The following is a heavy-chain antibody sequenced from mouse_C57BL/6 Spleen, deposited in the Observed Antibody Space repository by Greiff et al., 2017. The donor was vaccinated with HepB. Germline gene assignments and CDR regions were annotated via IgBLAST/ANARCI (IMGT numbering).Heavy chain of an antibody. D-gene: IGHD2-4*01. CDR2: IYPGDGDT. CDR1: GYAFSSSW. Sequence: VQLQQSGPELVKPGASVKISCKASGYAFSSSWMNWVKQRPGKGLEWIGRIYPGDGDTNYNGKFKGKATLTADKSSSTAYMQLSSLTSEDSAVYFCAPFYYDYDGDYFDYWGQGTTLTVSS. CDR3: APFYYDYDGDYFDY. J-gene: IGHJ2*01. V-gene: IGHV1-82*01.